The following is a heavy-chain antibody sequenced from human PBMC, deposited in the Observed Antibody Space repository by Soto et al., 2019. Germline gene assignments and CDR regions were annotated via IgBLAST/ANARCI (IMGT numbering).Heavy chain of an antibody. D-gene: IGHD2-15*01. V-gene: IGHV3-9*01. CDR2: ISWNSGSI. J-gene: IGHJ4*02. Sequence: GGSLRLSCAASGFTFDYYAMHWVRQAPGKGLEWVSGISWNSGSIGYADSVKGRFTISRDNAKNSLYLQMNSLRAEDTALYYCAXDIRRYCSGGSCYTFGYWGQGTLVTVSS. CDR3: AXDIRRYCSGGSCYTFGY. CDR1: GFTFDYYA.